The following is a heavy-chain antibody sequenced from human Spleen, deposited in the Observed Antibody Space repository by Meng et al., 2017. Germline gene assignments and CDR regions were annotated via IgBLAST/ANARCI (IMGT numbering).Heavy chain of an antibody. J-gene: IGHJ2*01. D-gene: IGHD5-24*01. V-gene: IGHV1-18*01. Sequence: GPLVHSGADVNQPVASLTVSCMSSGYTFTSYGICWVRQPPGQGLEWMGCISAYNGNTNYAQTLQGRVTMTTDTSTSTAYMELRSLRSDDTAVYYCARDSEMATITWYFDLWGRGTLVTVSS. CDR2: ISAYNGNT. CDR3: ARDSEMATITWYFDL. CDR1: GYTFTSYG.